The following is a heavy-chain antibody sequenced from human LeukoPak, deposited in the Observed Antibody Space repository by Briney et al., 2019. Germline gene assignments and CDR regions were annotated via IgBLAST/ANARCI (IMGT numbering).Heavy chain of an antibody. J-gene: IGHJ6*02. Sequence: GASVKVSCKASGHSFGNYGFSWVRQAPGQGLEWMGRISAHDGNTNYAQKFQGRVTMTTDSSTTTAYMELRSLSSDDTAVYYCAREVANYHGSGSFSPRQDYYGMDVWGQGTTVIVSS. CDR2: ISAHDGNT. D-gene: IGHD3-10*01. CDR3: AREVANYHGSGSFSPRQDYYGMDV. V-gene: IGHV1-18*01. CDR1: GHSFGNYG.